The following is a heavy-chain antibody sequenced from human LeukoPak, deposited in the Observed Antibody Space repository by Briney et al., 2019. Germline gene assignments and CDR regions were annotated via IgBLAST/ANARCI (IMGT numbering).Heavy chain of an antibody. CDR1: GGSISSYY. J-gene: IGHJ3*02. D-gene: IGHD2-2*02. V-gene: IGHV4-59*01. CDR3: AREKYCSSTSCYSSDAFDI. Sequence: KPSETLSLTCTVSGGSISSYYWSWIRQPPGKGLEWIGYIYYSGSTNYNPSLKSRVTISVDTSKNQFSLKLSSVTAADTAVYYCAREKYCSSTSCYSSDAFDIWGQGTMVTVSS. CDR2: IYYSGST.